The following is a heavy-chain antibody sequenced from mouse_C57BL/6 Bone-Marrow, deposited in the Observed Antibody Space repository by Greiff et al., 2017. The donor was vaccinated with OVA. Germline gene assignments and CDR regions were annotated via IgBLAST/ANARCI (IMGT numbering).Heavy chain of an antibody. Sequence: DVKLVESGGGLVKPGGSLKLSCAASGFTFSSYTMSWVRQTPEKRLEWVATISGGGGNTYYPDSVKGRFTISRDNAKNTLYLQMSSLRSEDTALYYCATSYDYDGLGYAMDYWGQGTSVTVSS. CDR2: ISGGGGNT. CDR3: ATSYDYDGLGYAMDY. CDR1: GFTFSSYT. D-gene: IGHD2-4*01. J-gene: IGHJ4*01. V-gene: IGHV5-9*01.